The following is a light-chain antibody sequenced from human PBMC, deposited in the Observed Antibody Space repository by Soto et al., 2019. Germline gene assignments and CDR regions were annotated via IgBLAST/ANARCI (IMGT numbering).Light chain of an antibody. Sequence: EIVLTQSPGTLSLSPGERATLSCMASQTITSNYLAWYQQKPGQAPRLLIYAASNRATGIPDRFSGSGSGTEFTLTIIGLEPEDFAVYYCQQYDSSLWTFGQGTKV. V-gene: IGKV3-20*01. J-gene: IGKJ1*01. CDR1: QTITSNY. CDR3: QQYDSSLWT. CDR2: AAS.